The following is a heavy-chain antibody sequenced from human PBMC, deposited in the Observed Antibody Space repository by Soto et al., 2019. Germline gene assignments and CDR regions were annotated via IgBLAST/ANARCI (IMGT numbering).Heavy chain of an antibody. J-gene: IGHJ6*02. CDR3: ARGGARGISYDPYTDYYYGMDV. Sequence: SVKVSCKXSGGTFSSYAISWVRQAPGQGLEWMGGIIPIFGTANYAQKFQGRVTITADESTSTAYMELSSLRSEDTAVYYCARGGARGISYDPYTDYYYGMDVWGQGTTVTVSS. V-gene: IGHV1-69*13. D-gene: IGHD3-16*01. CDR2: IIPIFGTA. CDR1: GGTFSSYA.